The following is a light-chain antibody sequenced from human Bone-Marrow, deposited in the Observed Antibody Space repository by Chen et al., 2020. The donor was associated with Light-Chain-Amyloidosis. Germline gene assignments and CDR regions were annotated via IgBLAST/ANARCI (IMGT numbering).Light chain of an antibody. J-gene: IGLJ3*02. CDR3: AAWDDSLNGWV. V-gene: IGLV1-44*01. CDR1: SSNIGSNT. Sequence: QSVLTQPPSASGTPGQRVTSPCSGSSSNIGSNTANWYQQLPGTAPKLLIYSNNQRPSGVPDLFSGSKSGNSASLAISGLQSEDEADYYCAAWDDSLNGWVFGGGTKLTVL. CDR2: SNN.